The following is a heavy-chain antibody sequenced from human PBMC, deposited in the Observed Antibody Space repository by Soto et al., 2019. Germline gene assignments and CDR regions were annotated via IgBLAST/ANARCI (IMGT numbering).Heavy chain of an antibody. Sequence: GASVKVSCKASGYTFTSYAMHWVRQAPGQRLEWMGWINAGNGNTKYSQKFQGRVTITRDTSASTAYMELSSLRSEDTAVYYCARPRSIAAAGRPPSYYFDYWGQGTLVTVSS. V-gene: IGHV1-3*01. CDR1: GYTFTSYA. J-gene: IGHJ4*02. D-gene: IGHD6-13*01. CDR2: INAGNGNT. CDR3: ARPRSIAAAGRPPSYYFDY.